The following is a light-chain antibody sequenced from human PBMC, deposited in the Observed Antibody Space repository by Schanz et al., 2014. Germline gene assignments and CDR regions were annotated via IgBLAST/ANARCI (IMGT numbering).Light chain of an antibody. CDR1: SSDVGGYDF. V-gene: IGLV2-14*03. Sequence: QSALTQPASVSGSPGQSITISCTGTSSDVGGYDFVSWYQQHPDKAPKLMIYDVSNRPSGVSNRFSASKSGNTASLTISDLQAEDEADYYCSSYAGSNSFVVFGGGTKLTVL. J-gene: IGLJ2*01. CDR3: SSYAGSNSFVV. CDR2: DVS.